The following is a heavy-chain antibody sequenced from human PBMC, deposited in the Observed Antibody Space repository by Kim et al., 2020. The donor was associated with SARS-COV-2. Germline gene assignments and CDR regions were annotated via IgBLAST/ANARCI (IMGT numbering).Heavy chain of an antibody. D-gene: IGHD6-13*01. CDR3: AKQSGSYSSSWYDGSFDY. J-gene: IGHJ4*02. Sequence: VKARFTISRDNSKKPLYLQMTSRRAEDTAVYYCAKQSGSYSSSWYDGSFDYWGQGTLVTVSS. V-gene: IGHV3-30*02.